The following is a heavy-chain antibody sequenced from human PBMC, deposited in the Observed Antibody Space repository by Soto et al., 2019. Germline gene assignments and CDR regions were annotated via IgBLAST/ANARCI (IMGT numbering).Heavy chain of an antibody. Sequence: GVSLRVSCSASGFTFSRYAMSWVRQAPGKGLEWVSTVTGGGHTTYNADSVNGRFTISRDNSKNTLYLQMNNMRAEDTAIYYCASSSGDLEVYGMYIWG. V-gene: IGHV3-23*01. D-gene: IGHD1-1*01. J-gene: IGHJ6*02. CDR3: ASSSGDLEVYGMYI. CDR2: VTGGGHTT. CDR1: GFTFSRYA.